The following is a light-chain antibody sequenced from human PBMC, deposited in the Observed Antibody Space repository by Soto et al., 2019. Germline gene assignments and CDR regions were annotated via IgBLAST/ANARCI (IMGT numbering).Light chain of an antibody. CDR1: QSVNSN. J-gene: IGKJ5*01. V-gene: IGKV3-15*01. Sequence: EIVMTQSPATLSVSPGERVTLSCRASQSVNSNLAWYQQKPGQAPRLLIYRASTRATGFPARFSGSGSGTEFTLTISSLQSEDFAVYYCQQYSNWPPITFGQGTRLEIK. CDR2: RAS. CDR3: QQYSNWPPIT.